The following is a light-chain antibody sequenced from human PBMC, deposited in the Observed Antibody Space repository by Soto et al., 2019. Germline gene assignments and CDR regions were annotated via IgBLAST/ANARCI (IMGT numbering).Light chain of an antibody. J-gene: IGLJ3*02. CDR1: SSDVGGYKY. CDR2: EVS. CDR3: CSYAGSSTWV. Sequence: QSALTQPPAASGSPGQSVTISCTGTSSDVGGYKYVSWYQQQPGKAPKLLIYEVSQRPSGVPDRFSGSKSGNTASLTVSGLQADDEADYYCCSYAGSSTWVFGGGTKVTVL. V-gene: IGLV2-8*01.